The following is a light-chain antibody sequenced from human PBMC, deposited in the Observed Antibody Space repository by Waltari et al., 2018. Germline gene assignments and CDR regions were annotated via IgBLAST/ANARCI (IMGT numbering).Light chain of an antibody. Sequence: QSVLTQPPSASGTPGQTVPIPCSGSNSNIGSKPVSWYQQLPGSAPKLLIYSNDRRPSGVPDRFSGSKSGTSASLAITGLQSEDEADYHCAAWDVRLNAVVFGGGTKLTVL. J-gene: IGLJ2*01. V-gene: IGLV1-44*01. CDR2: SND. CDR3: AAWDVRLNAVV. CDR1: NSNIGSKP.